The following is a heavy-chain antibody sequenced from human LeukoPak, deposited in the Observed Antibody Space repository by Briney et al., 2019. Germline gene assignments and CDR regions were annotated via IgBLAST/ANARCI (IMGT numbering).Heavy chain of an antibody. Sequence: GGSLRLSCAASGFTFNSYSMNWVRQAPGKGLEWVSYISSSSSNIYYADSVKGRFTISRDNTKNSLYLQMNSLRAEDTAVYYCARGPYTDYWGQGTLVTVSS. CDR3: ARGPYTDY. V-gene: IGHV3-21*05. CDR2: ISSSSSNI. J-gene: IGHJ4*02. CDR1: GFTFNSYS. D-gene: IGHD2-2*02.